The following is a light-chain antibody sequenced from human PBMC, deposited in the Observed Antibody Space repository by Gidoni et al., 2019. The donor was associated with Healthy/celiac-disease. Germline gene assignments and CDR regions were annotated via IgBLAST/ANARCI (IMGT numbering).Light chain of an antibody. CDR3: QQRSNWPPLT. J-gene: IGKJ4*01. V-gene: IGKV3-11*01. CDR1: KRVSSY. Sequence: EIVLTQSPATLSLSPGVRATLSCRASKRVSSYLAWYQQKPGQAPRLLIYDASNRATGIPARFSGSGSGTDFTLTISSLEPEDFAVYYCQQRSNWPPLTFGGGTKVEIK. CDR2: DAS.